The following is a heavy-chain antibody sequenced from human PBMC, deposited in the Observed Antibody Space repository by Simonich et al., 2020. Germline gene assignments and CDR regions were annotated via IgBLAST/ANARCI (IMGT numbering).Heavy chain of an antibody. V-gene: IGHV3-30*18. CDR1: GFTFSSYG. Sequence: GGGVVQPGRSLRLSCAASGFTFSSYGMHWVRQAPGKGLAWVAVIWYAGSNNYYADSVKGRFTISRDNSKNTLYLQMNSLRAEDTAMYYCAKDKGAAASDYFDYWGQGTLVTVSS. J-gene: IGHJ4*02. D-gene: IGHD6-13*01. CDR2: IWYAGSNN. CDR3: AKDKGAAASDYFDY.